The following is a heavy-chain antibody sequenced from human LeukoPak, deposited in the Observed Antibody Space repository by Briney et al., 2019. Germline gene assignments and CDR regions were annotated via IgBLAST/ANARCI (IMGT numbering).Heavy chain of an antibody. D-gene: IGHD3-3*01. J-gene: IGHJ4*02. CDR1: GGSISVTPYY. CDR3: ARASTIFGHFAY. V-gene: IGHV4-39*07. Sequence: SETLSLTCAISGGSISVTPYYWGWIRQPPGKGLEWIGSIYYSGSTYYNPSLKSRLTISVDTSKNQFSLKLTSVNAADTAVYYCARASTIFGHFAYWGQGTLVTVSS. CDR2: IYYSGST.